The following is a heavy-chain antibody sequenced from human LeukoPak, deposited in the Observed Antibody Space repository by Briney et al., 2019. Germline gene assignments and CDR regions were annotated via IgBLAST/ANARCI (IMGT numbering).Heavy chain of an antibody. V-gene: IGHV3-64*01. Sequence: GGSLRLSCAASGFTFSSYTMHWVRPAPGKGLEYVSTISTDGISTYYANSVEGRFTISRDNSKNTLYLQMGSLRAEDMAVYYCARDVAYDSSGHYYFDYWGQGTLVTVSS. CDR3: ARDVAYDSSGHYYFDY. D-gene: IGHD3-22*01. CDR2: ISTDGIST. J-gene: IGHJ4*02. CDR1: GFTFSSYT.